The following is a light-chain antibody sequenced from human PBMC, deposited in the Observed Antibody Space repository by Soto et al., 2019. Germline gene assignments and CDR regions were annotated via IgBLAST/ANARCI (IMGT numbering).Light chain of an antibody. CDR2: EAS. CDR3: QQYYSYPLT. J-gene: IGKJ4*01. V-gene: IGKV1-5*03. CDR1: ESINKR. Sequence: DIQMTQSPSTLSASVGDRVTITCRASESINKRLAWYQQKPGKAPKFMINEASSLESGVPSRFSGSGSGAEFTLTISSLQPDDFATYYCQQYYSYPLTFGGGTKVEI.